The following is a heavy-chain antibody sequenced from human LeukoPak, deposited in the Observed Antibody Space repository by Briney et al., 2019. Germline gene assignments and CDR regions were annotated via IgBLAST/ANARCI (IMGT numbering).Heavy chain of an antibody. CDR2: IRYDGNNK. J-gene: IGHJ4*02. D-gene: IGHD3-10*01. CDR3: AREISRATMVRFNDY. Sequence: GGSLRLSCGASGFTFSNYGMLWVRQAPGKGLEWVAFIRYDGNNKLYADSMKGRFTISRDNSKNTLYLHINSLRAEDTAVYYCAREISRATMVRFNDYWGQGTLVTVSS. V-gene: IGHV3-30*02. CDR1: GFTFSNYG.